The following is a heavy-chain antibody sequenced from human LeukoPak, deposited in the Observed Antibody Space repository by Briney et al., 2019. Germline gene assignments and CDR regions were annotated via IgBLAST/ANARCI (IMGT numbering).Heavy chain of an antibody. Sequence: PSETLTLTCAVYGGSFSGYYWSWIRQPPGKGLEWIGEINHSGSTNYNPYLKRRVTISVDSSKNQFPLKLSSVTAADTAVYYGARGRGYSGYLGAVNYWGQGTLVTVSS. J-gene: IGHJ4*02. CDR1: GGSFSGYY. CDR3: ARGRGYSGYLGAVNY. CDR2: INHSGST. D-gene: IGHD5-12*01. V-gene: IGHV4-34*01.